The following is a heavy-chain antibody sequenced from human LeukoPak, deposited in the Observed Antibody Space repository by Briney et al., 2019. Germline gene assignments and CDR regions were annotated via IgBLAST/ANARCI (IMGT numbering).Heavy chain of an antibody. CDR1: GFTFSRHT. CDR2: ISNSGGST. Sequence: GGSLPLSCGASGFTFSRHTMTWVRQAPGKGLEWVSAISNSGGSTYYADSVKGRFTISRDNSKNTLYLQMNSLKAEDTAVYYCAKGRGLVSPDDHWGQGTLVTVSS. V-gene: IGHV3-23*01. CDR3: AKGRGLVSPDDH. D-gene: IGHD3/OR15-3a*01. J-gene: IGHJ4*02.